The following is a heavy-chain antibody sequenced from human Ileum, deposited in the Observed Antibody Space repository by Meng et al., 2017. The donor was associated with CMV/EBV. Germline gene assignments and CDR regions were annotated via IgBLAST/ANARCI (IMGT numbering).Heavy chain of an antibody. CDR1: GFTFSSYE. J-gene: IGHJ6*02. Sequence: GESLKISCAAAGFTFSSYEMNWVRQAPGKGPEWVSYISSSGSSIYYADSVKVRFTISRDNATNSLYLQMNSLKAEDTAVYDCARGAVTIDHGMDDWGQGTMVTVSS. CDR3: ARGAVTIDHGMDD. D-gene: IGHD3-3*01. CDR2: ISSSGSSI. V-gene: IGHV3-48*03.